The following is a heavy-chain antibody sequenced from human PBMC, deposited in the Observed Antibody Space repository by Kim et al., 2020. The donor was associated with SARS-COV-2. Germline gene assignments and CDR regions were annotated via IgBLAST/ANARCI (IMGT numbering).Heavy chain of an antibody. CDR3: ARAGEYYYDSSGYYFDY. V-gene: IGHV3-11*06. D-gene: IGHD3-22*01. CDR1: GFTFSDYY. Sequence: GGSLRLSCAASGFTFSDYYMSWIRQAPGKGLEGVSYISSSSSYKNYADSVKGRFTISRDNAKNSLYLQMNSLRAEDTAVYYCARAGEYYYDSSGYYFDYWGQGTLVTVSS. CDR2: ISSSSSYK. J-gene: IGHJ4*02.